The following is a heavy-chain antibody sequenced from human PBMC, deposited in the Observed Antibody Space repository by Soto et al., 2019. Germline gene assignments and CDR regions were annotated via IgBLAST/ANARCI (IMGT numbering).Heavy chain of an antibody. CDR3: VIYFGYYDFCIGFFPSYTCFDP. V-gene: IGHV1-8*01. Sequence: QVQLVQSGAEVKKPGASVKVSCKASGYTFTSYDINWVRQATGQGLEWMGWMNPNSGNTGYAQKFMGSVTMTRKTPISTAYMEMGNLRSEDTAVYYFVIYFGYYDFCIGFFPSYTCFDPWGKGTLVTVSS. D-gene: IGHD3-3*01. J-gene: IGHJ5*02. CDR2: MNPNSGNT. CDR1: GYTFTSYD.